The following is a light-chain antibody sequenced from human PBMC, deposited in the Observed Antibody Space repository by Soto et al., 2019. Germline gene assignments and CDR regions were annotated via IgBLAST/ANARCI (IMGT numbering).Light chain of an antibody. V-gene: IGKV3-11*01. J-gene: IGKJ4*01. CDR1: QSVSSY. CDR3: QQRSNWPRLT. Sequence: EIVLTQSPATLSLSPGERSTLSCRASQSVSSYLAWYQQKPGKAPRLLIYDASNSATGIPARFSGSGSGTDFSLTISSLEPEDFAVYYCQQRSNWPRLTFGGGTKVEIK. CDR2: DAS.